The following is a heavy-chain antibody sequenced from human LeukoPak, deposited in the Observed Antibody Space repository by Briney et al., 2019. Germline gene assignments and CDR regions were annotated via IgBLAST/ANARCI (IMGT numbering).Heavy chain of an antibody. CDR3: AKTTDGYSSGRYPGWPIDY. CDR1: GFTFRSYA. CDR2: ISGSGGDT. V-gene: IGHV3-23*01. Sequence: GGSLRLSCAASGFTFRSYAIYWVRQAPGKGLEWVSGISGSGGDTYFADSVKGRVTISRDNSKNTVFLQMDSLRAEDTAVYYGAKTTDGYSSGRYPGWPIDYWGQGTLVTVSS. D-gene: IGHD6-19*01. J-gene: IGHJ4*02.